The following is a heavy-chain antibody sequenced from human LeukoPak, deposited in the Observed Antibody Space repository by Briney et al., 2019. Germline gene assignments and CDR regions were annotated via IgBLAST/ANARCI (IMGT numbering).Heavy chain of an antibody. V-gene: IGHV4-39*07. D-gene: IGHD2-2*01. CDR2: IYYSGST. CDR1: GFTFSSYS. J-gene: IGHJ4*02. Sequence: PGGSLRLSCAASGFTFSSYSMNWVRQPPGKGLEWIGSIYYSGSTYYNPSLKSRVTISVDTSKNQFSLKLSSVTAADTAVYYCARSRSALFCSSTSCYGDYFDYWGQGTLVTVSS. CDR3: ARSRSALFCSSTSCYGDYFDY.